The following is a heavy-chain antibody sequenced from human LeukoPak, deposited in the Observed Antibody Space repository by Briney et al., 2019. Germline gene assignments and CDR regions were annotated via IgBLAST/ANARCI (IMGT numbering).Heavy chain of an antibody. CDR1: GFTFDDYA. D-gene: IGHD3-9*01. Sequence: PGGSLRLSCAASGFTFDDYAMHWVRQAPGKGLEWVSGISWSSGSIGYADSVKGRFTISRDNAKNSLYLQMNSLRAEDTALYYCAKGLVIRYYYYGMDVWGQGTTVTVSS. V-gene: IGHV3-9*01. J-gene: IGHJ6*02. CDR2: ISWSSGSI. CDR3: AKGLVIRYYYYGMDV.